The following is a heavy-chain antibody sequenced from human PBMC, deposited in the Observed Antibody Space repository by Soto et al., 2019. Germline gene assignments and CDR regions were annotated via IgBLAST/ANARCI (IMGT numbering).Heavy chain of an antibody. Sequence: RASVKVSCKASGYTFTSYGISWVRQAPGQGLEWMGWISAYNGNTNYAQKLQGRVTMTTDTSTSTAYMELRSLRSDDTAVYYCAREGIVGATTSYYYYGMDVWGQGTTVTVSS. CDR3: AREGIVGATTSYYYYGMDV. CDR2: ISAYNGNT. V-gene: IGHV1-18*01. CDR1: GYTFTSYG. D-gene: IGHD1-26*01. J-gene: IGHJ6*02.